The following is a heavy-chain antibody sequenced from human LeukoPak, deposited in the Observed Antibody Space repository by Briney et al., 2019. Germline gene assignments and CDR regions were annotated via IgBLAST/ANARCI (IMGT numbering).Heavy chain of an antibody. CDR2: IYSGGST. Sequence: GGSLRLSCAASGFTFDDYAMHWVRQAPGKGLEWVSVIYSGGSTYYADSVKGRFTISRDNSKNTLYLQMNSLRAEDTAVYYCARGPLPFYYDSSGSRANDAFDIWGQGTMVTVSS. V-gene: IGHV3-53*01. CDR3: ARGPLPFYYDSSGSRANDAFDI. CDR1: GFTFDDYA. D-gene: IGHD3-22*01. J-gene: IGHJ3*02.